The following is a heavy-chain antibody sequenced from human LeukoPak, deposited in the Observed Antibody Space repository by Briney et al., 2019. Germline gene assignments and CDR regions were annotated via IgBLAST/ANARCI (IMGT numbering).Heavy chain of an antibody. CDR3: AKESLSRPGYSGYVFFDY. J-gene: IGHJ4*02. D-gene: IGHD5-12*01. CDR1: GFTFSSYG. CDR2: ISYDGSNK. V-gene: IGHV3-30*18. Sequence: GSLRLSCAASGFTFSSYGMHWVRQAPGKGLEWVAVISYDGSNKYYADSVKGRFTISRDNSKNTLYLQMNSLRAEDTAVYYCAKESLSRPGYSGYVFFDYWGQGTLVTVSS.